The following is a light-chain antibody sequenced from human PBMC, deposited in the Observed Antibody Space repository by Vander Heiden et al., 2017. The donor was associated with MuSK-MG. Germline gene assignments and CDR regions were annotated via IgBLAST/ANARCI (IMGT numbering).Light chain of an antibody. J-gene: IGKJ4*01. CDR3: QQYYSYPLT. Sequence: AIRMIQSPSSFSASTGVRVTITCRASQGISSYLAWYQQKPGKAPKLLIYAASTLQSGVPSRFSGSGSGTDFTLTISCLQSEDFATYYCQQYYSYPLTFGGGTKVEIK. CDR1: QGISSY. CDR2: AAS. V-gene: IGKV1-8*01.